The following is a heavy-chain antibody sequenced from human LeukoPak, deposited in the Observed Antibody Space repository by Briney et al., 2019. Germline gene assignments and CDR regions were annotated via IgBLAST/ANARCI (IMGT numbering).Heavy chain of an antibody. Sequence: ASVKVSCKPSGYTFTSYGISWVRQAPGQGLEWMGWISAYNGNTNYAQKLQGRVTMTTDTTTSTAYMEMRSLRSDDTAVYYCARDILTGTTSGYWGQGTLVTVSS. CDR1: GYTFTSYG. D-gene: IGHD1-20*01. CDR3: ARDILTGTTSGY. CDR2: ISAYNGNT. V-gene: IGHV1-18*01. J-gene: IGHJ4*02.